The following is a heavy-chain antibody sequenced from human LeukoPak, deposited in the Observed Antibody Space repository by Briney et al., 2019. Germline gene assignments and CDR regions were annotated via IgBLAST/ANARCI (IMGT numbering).Heavy chain of an antibody. CDR2: ISYDGSNK. J-gene: IGHJ4*02. CDR1: GFTFSSYA. Sequence: GRSLRLSCAASGFTFSSYAMHWVRQAPGKGLEWVAVISYDGSNKYYADSVKGRFTISRDNSKNTLYLQMNSLRAEDTAVYYCARGTGSAVGSTDFDYWGQGTLVTVSS. D-gene: IGHD4-17*01. CDR3: ARGTGSAVGSTDFDY. V-gene: IGHV3-30-3*01.